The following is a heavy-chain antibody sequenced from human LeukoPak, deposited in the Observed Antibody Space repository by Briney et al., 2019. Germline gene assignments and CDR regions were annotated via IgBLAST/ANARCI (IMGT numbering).Heavy chain of an antibody. D-gene: IGHD5-18*01. V-gene: IGHV3-30*02. J-gene: IGHJ4*02. CDR3: ARGSGYSYAFTGRERTKSRLDY. CDR1: GFTFSSFG. CDR2: IQHDGSNE. Sequence: GGSLRLSCTASGFTFSSFGMHWVRLAPAKGLEWVAFIQHDGSNEYADSVKGRFTISRDNSKNMLFLQMDSLKPEDTAVYYCARGSGYSYAFTGRERTKSRLDYWGQGTLVTVSS.